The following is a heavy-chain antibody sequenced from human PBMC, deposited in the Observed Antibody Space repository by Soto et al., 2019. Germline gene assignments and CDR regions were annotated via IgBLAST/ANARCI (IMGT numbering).Heavy chain of an antibody. J-gene: IGHJ6*02. CDR2: IYPGGSDT. CDR1: GYSFTTYW. Sequence: PGESLKISCKASGYSFTTYWIGWVRHMPGRGLEWMGIIYPGGSDTRYSPSFQGQVTISADSSISSTYLQWSSLKASDTAMYYCARPGSSSTSNYYYYGMDVWGQGTTVTVSS. CDR3: ARPGSSSTSNYYYYGMDV. V-gene: IGHV5-51*01. D-gene: IGHD3-10*01.